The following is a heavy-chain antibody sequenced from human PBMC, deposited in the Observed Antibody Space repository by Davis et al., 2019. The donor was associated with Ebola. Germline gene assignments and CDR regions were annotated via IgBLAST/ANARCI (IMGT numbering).Heavy chain of an antibody. CDR1: GYSFTGYY. CDR3: ARTSIVGTTTTASDI. D-gene: IGHD1-26*01. CDR2: INPYSGGT. Sequence: AASVKVSCKASGYSFTGYYIHWVRQAPGQGLEWMGRINPYSGGTSYAQKFQGRVTMTRDTSISTAYMELSRLRSDDTAVYFCARTSIVGTTTTASDIWGQGTMVTVSS. V-gene: IGHV1-2*06. J-gene: IGHJ3*02.